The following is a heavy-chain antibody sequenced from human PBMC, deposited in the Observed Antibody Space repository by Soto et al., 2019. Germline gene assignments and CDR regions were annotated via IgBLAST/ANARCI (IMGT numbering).Heavy chain of an antibody. Sequence: SLTMSLTCTVAGGYVNSGIYYRTWIQQPPGKGLEWIGYIYYSGSTNYNPSLKSRVTISVDMSKNQFSLKLSSVTAADTAVYYCARVYRHDFWRGYYIVQDYYYMDVWGKGTTVTVSS. J-gene: IGHJ6*03. D-gene: IGHD3-3*01. V-gene: IGHV4-61*01. CDR1: GGYVNSGIYY. CDR3: ARVYRHDFWRGYYIVQDYYYMDV. CDR2: IYYSGST.